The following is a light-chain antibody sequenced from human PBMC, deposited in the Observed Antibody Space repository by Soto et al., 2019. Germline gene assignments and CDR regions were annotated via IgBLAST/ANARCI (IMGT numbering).Light chain of an antibody. V-gene: IGKV3-11*01. CDR1: QSVGSY. J-gene: IGKJ1*01. CDR3: KPRSDXPPT. CDR2: DTS. Sequence: EIVMTQSPATLSVSPGERATLSWRAIQSVGSYLACFRQTAGQTPRLLIYDTSIRANGVPARFSGSGSGTDFTLTISRLEAEDFAIYYFKPRSDXPPTCGQGTEV.